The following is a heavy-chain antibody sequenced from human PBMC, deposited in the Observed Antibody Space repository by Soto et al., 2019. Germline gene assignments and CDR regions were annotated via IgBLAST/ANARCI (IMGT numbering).Heavy chain of an antibody. V-gene: IGHV1-8*01. D-gene: IGHD3-3*01. CDR1: GYTFTSYD. J-gene: IGHJ6*03. CDR3: ARGISRITIFGVVTTYYYMDV. CDR2: MNPNSGNT. Sequence: GASVKVSCKASGYTFTSYDINWVRQATGQGLEWMGWMNPNSGNTDYAQKFQGRVTMTRNTSISTAYMELSSLRSEDTAVYYCARGISRITIFGVVTTYYYMDVWGKGTTVTVSS.